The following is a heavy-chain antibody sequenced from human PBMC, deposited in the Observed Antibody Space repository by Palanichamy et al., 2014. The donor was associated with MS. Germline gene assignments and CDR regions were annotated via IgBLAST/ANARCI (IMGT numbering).Heavy chain of an antibody. V-gene: IGHV1-18*04. CDR2: ISTYNGNT. CDR3: ARDIGPVPGDYYYGLDV. CDR1: GYTFSSHG. J-gene: IGHJ6*02. D-gene: IGHD3-10*01. Sequence: QVQLVQSGAEVKEPGASVRVSCKASGYTFSSHGISWARQAPGQGLEWMGWISTYNGNTKYAQKFQDRVTMTTDTSTTTARMDLRSLRSDDSAVYFCARDIGPVPGDYYYGLDVWGQGTTVTVSS.